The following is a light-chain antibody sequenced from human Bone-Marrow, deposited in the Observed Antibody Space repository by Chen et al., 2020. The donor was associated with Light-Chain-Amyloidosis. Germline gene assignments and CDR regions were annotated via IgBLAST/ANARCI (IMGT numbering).Light chain of an antibody. Sequence: VLTQPPATLSLSPGERATLSCRASQSVAGYLAWYQQKPGQSPRLLIYDASNRAAGIPARFSGSGSGTDFTLTISSLEPEDGAIYHCRHRINWPLTFGGGTRVE. CDR2: DAS. CDR1: QSVAGY. V-gene: IGKV3-11*01. CDR3: RHRINWPLT. J-gene: IGKJ4*01.